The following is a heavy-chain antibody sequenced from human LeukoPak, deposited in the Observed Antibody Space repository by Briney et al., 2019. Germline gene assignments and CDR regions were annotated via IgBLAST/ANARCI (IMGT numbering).Heavy chain of an antibody. CDR2: IYYSGCT. V-gene: IGHV4-59*08. J-gene: IGHJ4*02. Sequence: AETRFLTCTVSGGSMSGFYWSWIRQPPGKGLEWIGYIYYSGCTNYNPSLQSRVTISVDTSKNQFSLKLSSVTAADTAVYYCARHFYPNVVFGELPREFDYWGQGTLFTVSS. CDR3: ARHFYPNVVFGELPREFDY. CDR1: GGSMSGFY. D-gene: IGHD3-10*02.